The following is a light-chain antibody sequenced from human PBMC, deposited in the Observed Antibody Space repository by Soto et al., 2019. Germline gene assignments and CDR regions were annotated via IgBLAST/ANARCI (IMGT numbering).Light chain of an antibody. CDR2: SNN. V-gene: IGLV1-44*01. J-gene: IGLJ1*01. Sequence: QSVLTQPPSASGTPGQRVTLSCSGSSSNIGSNTVNWYQQLPGTAPKLLIYSNNQRPSGAPDRVSGSKSGTSASLAISGLQSEDEADYYCAAWDDSLNGYYVFGTGTKVTVL. CDR1: SSNIGSNT. CDR3: AAWDDSLNGYYV.